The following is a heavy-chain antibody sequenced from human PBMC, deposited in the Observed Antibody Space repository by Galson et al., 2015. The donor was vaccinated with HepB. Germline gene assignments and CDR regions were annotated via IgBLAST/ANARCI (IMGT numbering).Heavy chain of an antibody. V-gene: IGHV1-2*02. D-gene: IGHD3-3*01. J-gene: IGHJ4*02. CDR1: GYTFTDYY. Sequence: SVKVSCKASGYTFTDYYMHWVRQAPGQGLEWMGWIKPKSGGTNYAQKFQGRVTMTRDPSISTAYMEVRRLRSDDTAVYYCARDLTRFLEWYFDYWGQGTLVTVSS. CDR3: ARDLTRFLEWYFDY. CDR2: IKPKSGGT.